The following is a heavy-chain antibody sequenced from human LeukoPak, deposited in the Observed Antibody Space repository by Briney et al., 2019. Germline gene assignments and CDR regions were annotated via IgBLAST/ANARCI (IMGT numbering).Heavy chain of an antibody. J-gene: IGHJ4*02. CDR2: IYYSGST. V-gene: IGHV4-59*01. CDR1: GGSISSYY. CDR3: AREPLYYFDY. D-gene: IGHD3-16*01. Sequence: SETLSLTCTVSGGSISSYYWSRIRQPPGKGLEWIGYIYYSGSTNYNPSLKSRVTISVDTSKNQFSLKLSSVTAADTAVYYCAREPLYYFDYWGQGTLVTVSS.